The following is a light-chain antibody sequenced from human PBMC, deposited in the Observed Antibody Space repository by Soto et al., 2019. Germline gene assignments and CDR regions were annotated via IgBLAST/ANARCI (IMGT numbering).Light chain of an antibody. CDR1: QGISTY. Sequence: DIQMTQSPSSLSASVGDRVTITCRASQGISTYLAWYQQKTGKVPELLIYGASTLQSGVPSRFSGSGSGTDFTLTISSLQPEDVATYYCQKYYSAPLTFGQGTRLEIK. CDR3: QKYYSAPLT. CDR2: GAS. V-gene: IGKV1-27*01. J-gene: IGKJ5*01.